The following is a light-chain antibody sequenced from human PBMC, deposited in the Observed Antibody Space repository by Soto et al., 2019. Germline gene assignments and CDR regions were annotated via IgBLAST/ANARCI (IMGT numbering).Light chain of an antibody. CDR2: DAS. CDR1: QSIDTW. Sequence: DIPMTQSPSTLSAYVGDRVSITCRASQSIDTWLAWYQQKPGKAPSLLVFDASILASGVPSTFSGSGSGTEFTLTISCLQPDDFATYYCQRYNRASWTFGQGTRVEI. CDR3: QRYNRASWT. J-gene: IGKJ1*01. V-gene: IGKV1-5*01.